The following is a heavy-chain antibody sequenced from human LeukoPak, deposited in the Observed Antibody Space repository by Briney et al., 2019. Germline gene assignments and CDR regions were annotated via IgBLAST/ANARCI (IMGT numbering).Heavy chain of an antibody. D-gene: IGHD3-22*01. CDR2: ISGSGGST. CDR1: GFTFSSYA. Sequence: GGSLRLSCAASGFTFSSYAMSWVRQAPGKGLEWVSAISGSGGSTYYADSVKGRFTISRDNPKNTLYLQMNSLRAEDTAVYYCAKAQLGYYDSSGYQAWGQGTLVTVSS. J-gene: IGHJ5*02. V-gene: IGHV3-23*01. CDR3: AKAQLGYYDSSGYQA.